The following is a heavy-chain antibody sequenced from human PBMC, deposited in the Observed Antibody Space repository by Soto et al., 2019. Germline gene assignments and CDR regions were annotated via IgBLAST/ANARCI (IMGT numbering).Heavy chain of an antibody. CDR1: GASISNTDW. CDR3: AIPGAGDFDY. D-gene: IGHD6-13*01. J-gene: IGHJ4*02. V-gene: IGHV4-4*02. Sequence: QVQLQESGPGLVEPSGTLSLTCAVSGASISNTDWWSWVRQRPGKGLEWIGEIYHSGTTNCEPSLKSRVPISLDKSKSQFSLKLTSVTAADSAVYYCAIPGAGDFDYWGQGTLVTVSS. CDR2: IYHSGTT.